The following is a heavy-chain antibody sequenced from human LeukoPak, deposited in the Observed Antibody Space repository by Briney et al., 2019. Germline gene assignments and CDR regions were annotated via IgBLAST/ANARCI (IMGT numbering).Heavy chain of an antibody. V-gene: IGHV3-53*01. CDR1: GFTVSSNY. CDR3: ARLNFDWLSAFDY. CDR2: IYSGGST. D-gene: IGHD3-9*01. Sequence: GGSLRLSCVASGFTVSSNYMSWVRQAPGKGLEWVSVIYSGGSTYYADSVKGRFTISRDNSKNTLYLQMNSLRAEDTAVYYCARLNFDWLSAFDYWGQGTLVTVSS. J-gene: IGHJ4*02.